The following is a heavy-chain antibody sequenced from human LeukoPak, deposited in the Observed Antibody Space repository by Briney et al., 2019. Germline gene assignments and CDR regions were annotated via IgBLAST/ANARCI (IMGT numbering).Heavy chain of an antibody. CDR2: INHSGST. V-gene: IGHV4-34*01. J-gene: IGHJ6*02. D-gene: IGHD3-10*01. CDR3: ARGFVYGMDV. Sequence: SETLSLTCAVYGGSFSGYYWGWIRQPPGKGLEWIGEINHSGSTNYNPSLKSRVTISVDTSKNQFSLKLSSVTAADTAAYYCARGFVYGMDVWGQGTTVTVSS. CDR1: GGSFSGYY.